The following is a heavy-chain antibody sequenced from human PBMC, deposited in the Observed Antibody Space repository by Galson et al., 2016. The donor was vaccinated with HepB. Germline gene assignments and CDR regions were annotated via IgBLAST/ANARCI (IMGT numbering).Heavy chain of an antibody. CDR3: SSRDFTHYGVDY. CDR2: IRSKTHSSAT. Sequence: SLRLSCAGSGFIFSGSVMHWVRQASGKGLEWVGRIRSKTHSSATDSGTSVEGRFTISRDDSKNTTYLLMNSLKTEDTAVYYCSSRDFTHYGVDYWGLGTLVIVSS. D-gene: IGHD3-16*01. J-gene: IGHJ4*02. V-gene: IGHV3-73*01. CDR1: GFIFSGSV.